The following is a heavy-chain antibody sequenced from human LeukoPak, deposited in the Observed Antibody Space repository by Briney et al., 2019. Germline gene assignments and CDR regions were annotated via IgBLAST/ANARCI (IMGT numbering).Heavy chain of an antibody. D-gene: IGHD1-26*01. CDR3: ARDLSVGARPDLGFDY. J-gene: IGHJ4*02. CDR2: ISSSSTYI. CDR1: GFTFSTYS. Sequence: GGSLRLSCAASGFTFSTYSMNWVRQAPGKGLEWVSSISSSSTYIYYADSVKGRFTIPRDNAKNSLYLQMHSLTAEDTAVYYCARDLSVGARPDLGFDYWGQGTLVTVSS. V-gene: IGHV3-21*01.